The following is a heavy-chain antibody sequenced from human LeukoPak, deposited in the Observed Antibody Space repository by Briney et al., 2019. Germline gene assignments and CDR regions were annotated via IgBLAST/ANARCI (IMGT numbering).Heavy chain of an antibody. CDR1: AFTFSDAW. D-gene: IGHD6-19*01. V-gene: IGHV3-15*01. J-gene: IGHJ4*02. CDR2: IKSKTDGGTT. CDR3: ARERSSGRGGYFDY. Sequence: GGSLRLSCAASAFTFSDAWFSWVRQAPGEGLEWVGRIKSKTDGGTTDYAAPVEGRFSISRDDSKNTLYLQMNSVKTEDTAVYYCARERSSGRGGYFDYWGQGTLVTVSS.